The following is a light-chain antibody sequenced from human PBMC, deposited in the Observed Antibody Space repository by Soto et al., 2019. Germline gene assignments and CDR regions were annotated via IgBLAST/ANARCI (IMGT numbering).Light chain of an antibody. CDR1: QSVFYSSNNKNY. Sequence: DIVMTQSPDSLAVSLGERATINCKSSQSVFYSSNNKNYLAWYQQKPGQPPKLLIFWASTRKSGVPDRFGGSGSGTDFTLTISSLQAVDVAVYYCQQYYTTPVTFGQGTKVEIK. CDR3: QQYYTTPVT. J-gene: IGKJ1*01. V-gene: IGKV4-1*01. CDR2: WAS.